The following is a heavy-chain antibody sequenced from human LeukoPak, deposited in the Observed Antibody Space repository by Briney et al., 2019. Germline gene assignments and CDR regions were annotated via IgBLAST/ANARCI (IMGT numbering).Heavy chain of an antibody. CDR1: GGSFSGYY. J-gene: IGHJ3*02. D-gene: IGHD4-17*01. Sequence: PSETLSLTCAVYGGSFSGYYWSWIRQPPGKGLEWIGEINHSGSTNYNPSLKSRVTISVDTSKNQFSLKLSSVTAADTAVYFCARDTVTADGFDIWGQGTMVTVSS. CDR3: ARDTVTADGFDI. CDR2: INHSGST. V-gene: IGHV4-34*01.